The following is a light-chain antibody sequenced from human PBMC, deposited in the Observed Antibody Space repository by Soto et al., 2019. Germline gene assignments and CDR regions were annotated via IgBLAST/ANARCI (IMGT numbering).Light chain of an antibody. CDR1: GSDVGRYNY. Sequence: QSALAQPASVSGSLGQSITISCTGTGSDVGRYNYVSWYQQHPGNAPRLLIYEVTSRPSGVSNRFSGSKSGNVATLVISGLQAEDEADYYFSSYTKSDTEVFGGGTKVTVL. V-gene: IGLV2-14*01. J-gene: IGLJ2*01. CDR2: EVT. CDR3: SSYTKSDTEV.